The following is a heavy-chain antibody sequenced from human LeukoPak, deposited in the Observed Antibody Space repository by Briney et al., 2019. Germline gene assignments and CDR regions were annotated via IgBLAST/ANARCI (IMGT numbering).Heavy chain of an antibody. J-gene: IGHJ4*02. V-gene: IGHV1-69*04. CDR2: IIPIFGIA. D-gene: IGHD2-2*01. CDR1: GGTFSSYA. Sequence: GASVKVSCKASGGTFSSYAISWVRQAPGQGLEWMGRIIPIFGIANYAQKFQGRVTITADKSTSTAYMELSSLRSEDTAVYYCARDIGYCSSTSCPRRAPWGQGTLVTVSS. CDR3: ARDIGYCSSTSCPRRAP.